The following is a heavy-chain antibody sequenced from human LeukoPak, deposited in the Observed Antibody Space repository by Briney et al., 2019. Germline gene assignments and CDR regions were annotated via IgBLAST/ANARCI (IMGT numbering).Heavy chain of an antibody. V-gene: IGHV1-2*02. Sequence: ASVKVSCKASGYTFTGYYMHWVRQAPGQGLEWMGWINPNSGGTNYAQKFRGRVTMTRDTSISTAYMELSRLRSDDTAVYYCARDEDIVVVPAARPSYGMDVWGQGTTVTVSS. CDR3: ARDEDIVVVPAARPSYGMDV. CDR2: INPNSGGT. CDR1: GYTFTGYY. D-gene: IGHD2-2*02. J-gene: IGHJ6*02.